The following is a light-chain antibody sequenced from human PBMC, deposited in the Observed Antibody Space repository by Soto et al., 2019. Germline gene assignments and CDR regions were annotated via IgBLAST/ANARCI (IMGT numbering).Light chain of an antibody. CDR1: RSNIGSNY. V-gene: IGLV1-47*02. J-gene: IGLJ3*02. CDR3: AAWDDNLGGWV. Sequence: QSVLTQPPSASATPGQRVSISCSGSRSNIGSNYVYWYQQLPGAAPRLLMYSNNQRPSGVPGRFAVSKSGTSASLAISGLRSEDEADYYCAAWDDNLGGWVFGGGTKLTVL. CDR2: SNN.